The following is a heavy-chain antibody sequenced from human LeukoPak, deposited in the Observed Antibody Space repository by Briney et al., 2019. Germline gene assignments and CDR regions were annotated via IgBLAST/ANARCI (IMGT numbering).Heavy chain of an antibody. CDR3: AGEEPNYYYSSGYDSSGYSEY. Sequence: PGGSLRLSCAASGFTFSNYWMSWVRQAPGKGLEWVANIQQDGSEKYFVDSVKGRFTISRDNAKNSLYLQMNSLRAEDTAVYYCAGEEPNYYYSSGYDSSGYSEYWGQGTLVTVSS. D-gene: IGHD3-22*01. CDR1: GFTFSNYW. CDR2: IQQDGSEK. V-gene: IGHV3-7*01. J-gene: IGHJ4*02.